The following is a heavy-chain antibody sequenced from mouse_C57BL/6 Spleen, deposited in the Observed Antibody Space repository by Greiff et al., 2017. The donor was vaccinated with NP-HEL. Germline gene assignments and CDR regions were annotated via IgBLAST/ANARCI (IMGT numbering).Heavy chain of an antibody. J-gene: IGHJ1*03. V-gene: IGHV1-26*01. CDR3: ARMSDYWYFDV. Sequence: EVQLQQSGPELVKPGASVKISCKASGYTFTDYYMNWVKQSHGKSLEWIGDINPNNGGTSYNQKFKGKATLTVDKSSSTAYMELRSLTSEDSAVYYCARMSDYWYFDVWGTGTPVTVSS. CDR2: INPNNGGT. CDR1: GYTFTDYY.